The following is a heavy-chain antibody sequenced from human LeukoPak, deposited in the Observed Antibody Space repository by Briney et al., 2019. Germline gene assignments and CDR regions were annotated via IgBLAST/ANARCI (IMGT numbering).Heavy chain of an antibody. Sequence: PSETLSLTCTVSGGSISSYYWSWIRQPPGKGLEWVSAISGSGGSTYYADSVKGRFTISRDNSKNTLYLQMNSLRAEDTAVYYCAKVPVSSSWYYFDYWGQGTLVTVSS. J-gene: IGHJ4*02. D-gene: IGHD6-13*01. V-gene: IGHV3-23*01. CDR3: AKVPVSSSWYYFDY. CDR1: GGSISSYY. CDR2: ISGSGGST.